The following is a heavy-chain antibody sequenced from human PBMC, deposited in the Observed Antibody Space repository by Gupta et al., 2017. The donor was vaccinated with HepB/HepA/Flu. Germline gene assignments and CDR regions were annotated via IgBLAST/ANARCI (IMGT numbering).Heavy chain of an antibody. J-gene: IGHJ4*02. Sequence: QVQLVESGGGVVQPGRSLRLSCAASGFTFSSYGMHWVRQAPGKGLEWVAVISYDGSNKYYADSVKGRFTISRDNSKNTLYLQMNSLRAEDTAVYYCAREGGWFEGVALDYWGQGTLVTVSS. CDR2: ISYDGSNK. CDR1: GFTFSSYG. CDR3: AREGGWFEGVALDY. V-gene: IGHV3-30*03. D-gene: IGHD3-10*01.